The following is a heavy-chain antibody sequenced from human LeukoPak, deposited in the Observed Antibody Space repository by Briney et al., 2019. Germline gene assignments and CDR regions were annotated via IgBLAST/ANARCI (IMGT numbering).Heavy chain of an antibody. CDR3: ARYYSDAFDV. Sequence: PGGSLRLSCAASGFTFSDYYMTWIRQAPGKGLEWLSYISSTTGRIIYYADSVKGRFTISRDNTKNSLFLQMVSLRVEDTAVYYCARYYSDAFDVWGQGTVGTVSS. J-gene: IGHJ3*01. D-gene: IGHD3-10*01. V-gene: IGHV3-11*04. CDR2: ISSTTGRII. CDR1: GFTFSDYY.